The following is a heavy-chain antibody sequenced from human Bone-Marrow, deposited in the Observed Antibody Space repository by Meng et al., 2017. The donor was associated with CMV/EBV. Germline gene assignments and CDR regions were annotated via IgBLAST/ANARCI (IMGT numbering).Heavy chain of an antibody. CDR1: GFTFSSYW. D-gene: IGHD6-19*01. V-gene: IGHV3-7*01. CDR3: AGNSGRLSRFDP. Sequence: GESLKISCAASGFTFSSYWMSWVRQAPGKGLEWVANIKQDGSEKHYVDSVKGRFTISRDNAKNSLYLQMNSLRAEDTAVYYCAGNSGRLSRFDPWGQGTLVTVSS. CDR2: IKQDGSEK. J-gene: IGHJ5*02.